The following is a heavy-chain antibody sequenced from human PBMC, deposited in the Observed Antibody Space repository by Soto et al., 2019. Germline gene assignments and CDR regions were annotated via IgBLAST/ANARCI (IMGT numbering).Heavy chain of an antibody. Sequence: ASVKVSCKASGFTFTTYDIDWVRQATGQGLEWMGWMNPNSGNTGYAQKFQDRLTMTRDTSTSTVYMELRSLRSEDTAIYYCARDRSGFHWFDAWGQGTLVTVSS. D-gene: IGHD3-22*01. CDR3: ARDRSGFHWFDA. CDR2: MNPNSGNT. V-gene: IGHV1-8*01. J-gene: IGHJ5*02. CDR1: GFTFTTYD.